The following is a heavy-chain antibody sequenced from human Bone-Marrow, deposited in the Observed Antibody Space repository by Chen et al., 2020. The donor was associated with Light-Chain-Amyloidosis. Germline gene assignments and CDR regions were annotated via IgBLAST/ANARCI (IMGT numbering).Heavy chain of an antibody. CDR3: ARRRDGYNFDY. V-gene: IGHV5-51*01. CDR2: IYPDDSDA. CDR1: GYTFPNYW. J-gene: IGHJ4*02. D-gene: IGHD5-12*01. Sequence: EVQLEQSGPEVKKPGESLKISCKGSGYTFPNYWIGWVRQMPVKGLEWMGVIYPDDSDAIYSQSFDGQVTISADKSITPAYLQWRSLKASDTDMYYCARRRDGYNFDYWRQGTLVTVSS.